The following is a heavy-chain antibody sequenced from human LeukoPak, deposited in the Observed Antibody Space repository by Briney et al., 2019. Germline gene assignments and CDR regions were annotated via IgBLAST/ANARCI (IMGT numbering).Heavy chain of an antibody. D-gene: IGHD6-13*01. CDR2: ISSSSSYI. V-gene: IGHV3-21*01. CDR3: ASVGIAAADHWFDP. CDR1: GFTFSSYS. Sequence: GGSLRLSCAASGFTFSSYSMNWVRQAPGKGLEWVSSISSSSSYIYYADSVKGRFTISRDNAKNSLYLQMNSLRAEGTAVYYCASVGIAAADHWFDPWGQGTLVTVSS. J-gene: IGHJ5*02.